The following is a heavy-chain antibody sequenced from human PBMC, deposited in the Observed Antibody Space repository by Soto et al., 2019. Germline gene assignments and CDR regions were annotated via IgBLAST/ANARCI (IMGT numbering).Heavy chain of an antibody. D-gene: IGHD5-12*01. CDR3: ARGVYEGGMDV. J-gene: IGHJ6*02. CDR2: IIPIFGTA. CDR1: VGTFSSYA. V-gene: IGHV1-69*12. Sequence: QVQLVQSGAEVKKPGSSVKVSCKASVGTFSSYAISWVRQAPGQGLEWMGGIIPIFGTANYAQKFQGRVTTTADESTSTANMELSSLRSEDRAVYYCARGVYEGGMDVWGQGTTVTASS.